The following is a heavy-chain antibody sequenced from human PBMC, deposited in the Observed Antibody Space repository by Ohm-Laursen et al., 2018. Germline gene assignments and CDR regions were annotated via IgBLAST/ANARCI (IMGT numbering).Heavy chain of an antibody. CDR3: ARSPQDYDFWSGYYFVGFDY. CDR2: ISYDGSNK. J-gene: IGHJ4*02. V-gene: IGHV3-30*03. D-gene: IGHD3-3*01. CDR1: GFTFSSYG. Sequence: SLRLSCAASGFTFSSYGMHWVRQAPGKGLEWVAVISYDGSNKYYADSVKGRFTISRDNAKNSLYLQMNSLRAEDTALYYCARSPQDYDFWSGYYFVGFDYWGQGSLVTVSS.